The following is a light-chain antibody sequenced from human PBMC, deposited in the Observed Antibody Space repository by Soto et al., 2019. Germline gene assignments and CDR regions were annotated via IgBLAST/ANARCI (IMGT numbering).Light chain of an antibody. CDR2: LAS. CDR1: QSLLHSNGINY. Sequence: DVVMTQSPLSLPVTPGEPASISCRSRQSLLHSNGINYLDWYLQKPGQSPQLLIYLASNRDSGVPERFSGSGSGTDFKLKNSRVDAEDVVLYYCMQSQQTPRTFGQGTKVEIK. V-gene: IGKV2-28*01. CDR3: MQSQQTPRT. J-gene: IGKJ1*01.